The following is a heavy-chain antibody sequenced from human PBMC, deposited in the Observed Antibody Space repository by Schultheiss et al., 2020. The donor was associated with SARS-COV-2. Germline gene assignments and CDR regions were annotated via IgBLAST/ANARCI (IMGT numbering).Heavy chain of an antibody. V-gene: IGHV4-61*02. CDR2: IYSSGST. D-gene: IGHD6-19*01. Sequence: SETLSLTCTVSGGSISSGGYYWSWIRQPAGKGLEWIGRIYSSGSTNYNPSLKSRVTMSVDTSKNQFSLKLSSVTAADTAVYYCARDKSSGKHNWFDPWGQGTLVTVSS. J-gene: IGHJ5*02. CDR3: ARDKSSGKHNWFDP. CDR1: GGSISSGGYY.